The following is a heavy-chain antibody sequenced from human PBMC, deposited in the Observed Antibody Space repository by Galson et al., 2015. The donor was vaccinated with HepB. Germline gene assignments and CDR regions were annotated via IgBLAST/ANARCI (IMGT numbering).Heavy chain of an antibody. CDR3: ARAHSPWNYPGRAFDI. CDR1: GGTFSSYA. J-gene: IGHJ3*02. D-gene: IGHD1-7*01. Sequence: SVKVSCKASGGTFSSYAISWVRQTPGQGLEWMGGIIPILGIANYAQKFQGRVTITADKSTSTAYMEQSSLRSEDTAVYYCARAHSPWNYPGRAFDIWGQGTMVTVSS. CDR2: IIPILGIA. V-gene: IGHV1-69*10.